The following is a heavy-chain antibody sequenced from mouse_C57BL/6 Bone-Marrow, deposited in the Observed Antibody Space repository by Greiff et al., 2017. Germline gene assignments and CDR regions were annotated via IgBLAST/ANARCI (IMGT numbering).Heavy chain of an antibody. V-gene: IGHV1-80*01. D-gene: IGHD1-1*01. J-gene: IGHJ2*01. CDR3: ARGATGVASGYFDY. Sequence: VQLQESGAELVKPGASVKISCKASGYAFSSYWMNWVKQRPGKGLEWIGQIYPGDGDTNYNGKFKGKATLTADKSSSTAYMQLSSLTSEDSAVYFCARGATGVASGYFDYWGQGTTLTVSS. CDR1: GYAFSSYW. CDR2: IYPGDGDT.